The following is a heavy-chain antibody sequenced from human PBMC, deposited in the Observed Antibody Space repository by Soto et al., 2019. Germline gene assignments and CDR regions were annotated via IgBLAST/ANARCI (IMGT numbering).Heavy chain of an antibody. CDR3: ARSASYCSRTSCHFNY. CDR1: GYIFPSNW. Sequence: GESLKISCNASGYIFPSNWFGWVRQMPGKGLEWMGVTYPADSDTRYSPSFQGQVTISVDTSVSTAYLHGSSLKASDTDMDYCARSASYCSRTSCHFNYWGHGTQATVCS. D-gene: IGHD2-2*01. J-gene: IGHJ4*01. CDR2: TYPADSDT. V-gene: IGHV5-51*01.